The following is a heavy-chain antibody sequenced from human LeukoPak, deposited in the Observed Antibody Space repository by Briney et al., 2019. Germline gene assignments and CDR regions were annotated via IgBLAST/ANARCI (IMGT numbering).Heavy chain of an antibody. CDR3: ARDGTSTDDY. V-gene: IGHV3-23*01. D-gene: IGHD2-2*01. CDR1: GFTFSSFA. CDR2: ICGSGDTT. J-gene: IGHJ4*02. Sequence: GGSLRLSCTASGFTFSSFAMSWVRQAPGKGLEWVSVICGSGDTTYYADSVKGRFTISRDNSKNTLYLQTISLRAEDTAVYYCARDGTSTDDYWGQGTLVTVSS.